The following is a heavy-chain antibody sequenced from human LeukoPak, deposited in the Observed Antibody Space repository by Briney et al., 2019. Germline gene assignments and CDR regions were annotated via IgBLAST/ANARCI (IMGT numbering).Heavy chain of an antibody. CDR3: ARVEWHTAMVTGEPDY. V-gene: IGHV1-18*04. CDR2: ISAYNGNT. J-gene: IGHJ4*02. CDR1: GYTFTDYY. Sequence: ASVKVSCKASGYTFTDYYMHWVRQAPGQGLEWMGWISAYNGNTKYAQTLQGRVTMTTDTSTSTAYMELRSLRSDDTSVYYCARVEWHTAMVTGEPDYWGQGTLVTVSS. D-gene: IGHD5-18*01.